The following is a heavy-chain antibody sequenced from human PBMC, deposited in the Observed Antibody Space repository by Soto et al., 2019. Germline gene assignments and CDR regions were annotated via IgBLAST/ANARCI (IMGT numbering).Heavy chain of an antibody. CDR3: ATAPGYWGSAPLDY. CDR2: IKSQTDGGTT. J-gene: IGHJ4*02. D-gene: IGHD7-27*01. CDR1: GLTFKDAW. V-gene: IGHV3-15*07. Sequence: EVQLVESGGGLVKPGGSLRLSCTVSGLTFKDAWMNWVRQAPGKGLEWVGRIKSQTDGGTTDYAAPVKGRFTVSRDDSRDTLYLQMDRLKIEDTAVYFCATAPGYWGSAPLDYWGQGTLVTVSS.